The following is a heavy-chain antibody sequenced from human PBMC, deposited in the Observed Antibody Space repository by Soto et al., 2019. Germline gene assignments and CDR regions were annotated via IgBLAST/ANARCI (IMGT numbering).Heavy chain of an antibody. V-gene: IGHV1-8*01. CDR3: AIPARNYDFWSGYSFDI. CDR2: MNPNSGNT. D-gene: IGHD3-3*01. Sequence: QVQLVQSGAEVKKPGASVKVSCKSSGYTFTSYDINWVRQATGQGLEWMGWMNPNSGNTGYAQKFQGRVTMTRNTSISTAYMELSSLSSEDTAVYHCAIPARNYDFWSGYSFDIWGQGTMVTVSS. CDR1: GYTFTSYD. J-gene: IGHJ3*02.